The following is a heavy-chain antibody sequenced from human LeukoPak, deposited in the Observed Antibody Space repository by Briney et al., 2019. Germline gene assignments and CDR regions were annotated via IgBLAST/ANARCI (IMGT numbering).Heavy chain of an antibody. J-gene: IGHJ4*02. Sequence: SVKVSCKASGGTFSSYAISWVRQAPGQGLEWMGGIIPIFGTANYAQKFQGRVTITADESTSTAYMELSSLRSEDTAVYYCARDVRFGEFVFDYWGQGTLVTVSS. CDR1: GGTFSSYA. CDR2: IIPIFGTA. D-gene: IGHD3-10*01. V-gene: IGHV1-69*13. CDR3: ARDVRFGEFVFDY.